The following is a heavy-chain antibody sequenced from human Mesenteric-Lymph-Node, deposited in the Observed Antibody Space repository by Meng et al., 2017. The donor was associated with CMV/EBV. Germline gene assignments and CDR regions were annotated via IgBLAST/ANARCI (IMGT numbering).Heavy chain of an antibody. CDR3: ASHPRDGHPAY. J-gene: IGHJ4*02. CDR1: GFTFSTYG. CDR2: IHSHADTK. Sequence: GGSLRLSCAASGFTFSTYGMHWVRQTPGEGLEWVAFIHSHADTKYYTESVKGRFTISRDNSKNTVYLQMSSLSAEDTAMYYCASHPRDGHPAYWGQGTLVTVSS. D-gene: IGHD5-24*01. V-gene: IGHV3-30*02.